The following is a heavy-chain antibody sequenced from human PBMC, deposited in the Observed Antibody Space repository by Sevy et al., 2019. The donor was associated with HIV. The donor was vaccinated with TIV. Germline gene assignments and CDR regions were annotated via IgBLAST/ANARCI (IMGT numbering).Heavy chain of an antibody. J-gene: IGHJ4*02. V-gene: IGHV5-51*01. CDR3: ATSRSGYFDSSGYYIY. CDR1: GYNFTSHW. Sequence: GESLKISCQGSGYNFTSHWIGWVRHMPGKGLEWMGIIFPDDSDTRYSPSFQGQVTFSADKSINTAYLQWSSLKASDTAMYYCATSRSGYFDSSGYYIYWGQGTLVTVSS. D-gene: IGHD3-22*01. CDR2: IFPDDSDT.